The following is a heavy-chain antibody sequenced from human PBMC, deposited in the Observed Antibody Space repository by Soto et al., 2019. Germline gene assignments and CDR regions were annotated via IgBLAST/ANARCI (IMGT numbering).Heavy chain of an antibody. CDR2: IYYSGST. CDR3: ARVLRFLEWLP. Sequence: PSETLSLTCTVSAGSISSGGYYWSWIRQHPGKGLEWNGYIYYSGSTYYNPSLKSRVTISVDTSKNQFSLKLSFVTTADTAVYYCARVLRFLEWLPWGQGTLVTVSS. D-gene: IGHD3-3*01. CDR1: AGSISSGGYY. V-gene: IGHV4-31*03. J-gene: IGHJ5*02.